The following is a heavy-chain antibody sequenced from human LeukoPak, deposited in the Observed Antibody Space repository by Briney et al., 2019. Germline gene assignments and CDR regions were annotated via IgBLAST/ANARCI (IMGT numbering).Heavy chain of an antibody. Sequence: SETLSLTCTVSGGSISSYYWSWIRQPPGKGLEWIGSVYDSGSTYYNPSLKGRFTISRDNSKNTLYLQLNSLRAEDTAVYYCARDKSPLKSRYYGMDVWGQGTTVTVSS. CDR1: GGSISSYY. V-gene: IGHV4-59*01. CDR2: VYDSGST. CDR3: ARDKSPLKSRYYGMDV. J-gene: IGHJ6*02.